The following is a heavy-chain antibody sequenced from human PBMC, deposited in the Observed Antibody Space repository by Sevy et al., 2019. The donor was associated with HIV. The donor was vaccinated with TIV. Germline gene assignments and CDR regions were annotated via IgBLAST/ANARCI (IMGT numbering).Heavy chain of an antibody. D-gene: IGHD2-15*01. J-gene: IGHJ4*02. Sequence: GGSLRLSCAASGFTVSSNYMSWVRQAPGKGLDWVSVIYSGGTSYYADSVKGRLTISRDKSKNTLYLQMNGLRAEDTAVYYCAGGGKRGGYYFDYWGQGTLVTVSS. V-gene: IGHV3-53*01. CDR3: AGGGKRGGYYFDY. CDR2: IYSGGTS. CDR1: GFTVSSNY.